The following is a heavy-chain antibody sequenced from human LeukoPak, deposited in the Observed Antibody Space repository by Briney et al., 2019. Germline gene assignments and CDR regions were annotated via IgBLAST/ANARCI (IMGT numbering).Heavy chain of an antibody. CDR1: GYTFTSSG. Sequence: ASVKVSCKDSGYTFTSSGTSSGRQAPGQGLESMGWISAYNGNTNYAQKIQGRVTMTSDTSTSTAYMELRSMRSDDTAVYYCSSRGSISGRYDFDYWGQGTLVTVSS. CDR3: SSRGSISGRYDFDY. V-gene: IGHV1-18*01. CDR2: ISAYNGNT. J-gene: IGHJ4*02. D-gene: IGHD1-26*01.